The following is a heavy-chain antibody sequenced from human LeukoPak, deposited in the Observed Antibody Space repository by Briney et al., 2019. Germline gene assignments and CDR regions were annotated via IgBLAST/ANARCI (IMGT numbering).Heavy chain of an antibody. D-gene: IGHD1-26*01. V-gene: IGHV4-38-2*02. CDR1: GYSISSGYY. Sequence: SETLSLTCTVSGYSISSGYYWGWIRQPPGKGLEWIGTIYHSGSTYYNPSLKSRVTLLVDMSKNQFSLKLSSVTAADTAVYYCARDPQTSGAGLSHWFDPWGQGTLVTVSS. CDR3: ARDPQTSGAGLSHWFDP. CDR2: IYHSGST. J-gene: IGHJ5*02.